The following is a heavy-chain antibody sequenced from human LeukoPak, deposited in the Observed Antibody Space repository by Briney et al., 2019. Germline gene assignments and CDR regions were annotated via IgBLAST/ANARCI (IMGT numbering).Heavy chain of an antibody. D-gene: IGHD6-13*01. J-gene: IGHJ6*02. Sequence: GGSLRLSCAASGFTFDEYAMDWVRQAPGKGLEWVSGISWNSGSIGYADSVKGRFTISRDNAKNSLYLQMNSLRAEDTALYYCAKALAQLVPYYYYYGMGVWGQGTTVTVSS. V-gene: IGHV3-9*01. CDR3: AKALAQLVPYYYYYGMGV. CDR2: ISWNSGSI. CDR1: GFTFDEYA.